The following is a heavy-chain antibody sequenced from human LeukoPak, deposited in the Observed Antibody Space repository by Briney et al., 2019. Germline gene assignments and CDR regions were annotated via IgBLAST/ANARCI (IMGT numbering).Heavy chain of an antibody. J-gene: IGHJ4*02. V-gene: IGHV4-4*02. CDR1: GGSISSSNW. CDR2: IYHSGST. Sequence: SGTLSLTCAVSGGSISSSNWWSWVRQPPGKGLEWIGEIYHSGSTNYNPSLKSRVTISVDKSKNQFSLKLSSVTAADTAVYYCVGYCTNGVCYDDGGDYWGQGTLVTVSS. D-gene: IGHD2-8*01. CDR3: VGYCTNGVCYDDGGDY.